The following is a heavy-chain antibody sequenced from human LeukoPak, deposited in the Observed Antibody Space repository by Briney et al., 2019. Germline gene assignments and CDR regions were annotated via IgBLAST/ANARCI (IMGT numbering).Heavy chain of an antibody. CDR2: ISGSGDGT. CDR1: GFAFNNYV. V-gene: IGHV3-23*01. J-gene: IGHJ4*02. Sequence: GGSLRLSCAASGFAFNNYVMTWVRQAPGKGLDWFSAISGSGDGTYYADSVKGRFTISRDSSKSTLYLQMTSLTAEDTAVYYCAKGSGASRPYYLDYWGRGTLVTVSS. D-gene: IGHD3-10*01. CDR3: AKGSGASRPYYLDY.